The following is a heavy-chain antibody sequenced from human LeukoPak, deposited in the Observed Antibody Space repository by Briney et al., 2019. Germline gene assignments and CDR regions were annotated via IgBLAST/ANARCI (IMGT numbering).Heavy chain of an antibody. J-gene: IGHJ4*02. D-gene: IGHD3-10*01. V-gene: IGHV3-7*03. CDR3: ARELSRTGAFDY. Sequence: GGSLRLSCVASGFPFSSCWMTWVRQAPGKGLEGLANIKQDGSKKSYVDSVKGRFTIFRDNAKNSLYLQMNNLRAEDTAVYYCARELSRTGAFDYWGQGTLVTVSS. CDR1: GFPFSSCW. CDR2: IKQDGSKK.